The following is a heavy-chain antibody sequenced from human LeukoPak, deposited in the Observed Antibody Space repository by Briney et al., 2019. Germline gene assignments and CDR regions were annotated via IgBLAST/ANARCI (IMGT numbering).Heavy chain of an antibody. J-gene: IGHJ4*02. CDR1: GFTFSSYA. CDR2: ISYNGSNK. V-gene: IGHV3-30-3*01. D-gene: IGHD2-2*01. CDR3: ARDVTALDS. Sequence: GRSLRLSCAASGFTFSSYAMHWVRQAPGKGLEWVAVISYNGSNKYYADSVKGRFTISRDNSKNTLYLQMNSLRAEDTAVYYCARDVTALDSWGQGTLVTVSS.